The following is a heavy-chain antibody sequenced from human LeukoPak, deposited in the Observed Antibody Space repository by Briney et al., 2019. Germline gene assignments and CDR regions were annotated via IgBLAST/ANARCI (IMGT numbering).Heavy chain of an antibody. D-gene: IGHD6-19*01. V-gene: IGHV3-30*18. CDR2: ISYDGSNK. CDR1: GFTFSSYG. Sequence: GGSLRLSCAASGFTFSSYGMHWVRQTPGKGLEWVAVISYDGSNKYYADSLKGRFTISRDNSKNTLYLQMNSLSTEDAAVYNCAKVVQWLDPDFDYWGQGTLVTVSS. J-gene: IGHJ4*02. CDR3: AKVVQWLDPDFDY.